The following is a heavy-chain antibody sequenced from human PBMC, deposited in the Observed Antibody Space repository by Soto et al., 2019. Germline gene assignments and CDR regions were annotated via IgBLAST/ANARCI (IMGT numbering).Heavy chain of an antibody. CDR3: ARLVYDTRLNYMYFDF. CDR1: VVSISSGNW. J-gene: IGHJ4*02. D-gene: IGHD3-10*01. V-gene: IGHV4-4*02. CDR2: IFHDGTA. Sequence: SESLSLTCAVSVVSISSGNWWTGVRQTPQRGLEYIGEIFHDGTANYYPSFERRVAISVDTSKNQFSLKLTSVTAADTAIYFCARLVYDTRLNYMYFDFWGQGALVTVSS.